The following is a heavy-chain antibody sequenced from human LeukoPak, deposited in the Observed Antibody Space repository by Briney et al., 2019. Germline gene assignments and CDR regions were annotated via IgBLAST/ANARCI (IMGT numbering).Heavy chain of an antibody. CDR2: IIPIFGTP. CDR1: GDTFSSYA. J-gene: IGHJ4*02. Sequence: ASVKVSCKASGDTFSSYAISWVRQAPGQGLEWMGGIIPIFGTPNYAQKFQGRVTITADESMSTAYMELSSLRSEDTAVYYCARGWLAETAVVTPYNYWGQGTLVTVSS. CDR3: ARGWLAETAVVTPYNY. D-gene: IGHD4-23*01. V-gene: IGHV1-69*13.